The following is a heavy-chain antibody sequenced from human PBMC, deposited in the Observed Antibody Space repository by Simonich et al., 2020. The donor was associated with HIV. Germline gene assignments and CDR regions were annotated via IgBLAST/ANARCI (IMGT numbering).Heavy chain of an antibody. D-gene: IGHD3-10*01. CDR1: GYTFSRHD. J-gene: IGHJ2*01. Sequence: QVQLVQSGAEVKKPGASVKVSCKASGYTFSRHDINWVRQATGKGLELMGWMNPNSVNTCYAKNFLGRVTMTMDTSISTAYMELSRLRSDDTAVYYCATSPYYFGSETYYTLYWYFDLWGRGTLVTVSS. CDR3: ATSPYYFGSETYYTLYWYFDL. CDR2: MNPNSVNT. V-gene: IGHV1-8*01.